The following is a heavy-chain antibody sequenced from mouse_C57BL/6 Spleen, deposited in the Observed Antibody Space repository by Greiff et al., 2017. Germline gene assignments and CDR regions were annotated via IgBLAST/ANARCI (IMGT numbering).Heavy chain of an antibody. CDR1: GYNFPSYW. CDR2: MYPGSGSN. D-gene: IGHD3-2*02. V-gene: IGHV1-55*01. J-gene: IGHJ4*01. CDR3: ARFRGLYYAMYY. Sequence: VQLQQPGAELVKPGASVKMSCKASGYNFPSYWITWVKQRPGQGLEWIGDMYPGSGSNNYNEKFKSKATLTVDTSSSTAYMQRSSLTSEDSAVYYCARFRGLYYAMYYWGQGTSVTVSS.